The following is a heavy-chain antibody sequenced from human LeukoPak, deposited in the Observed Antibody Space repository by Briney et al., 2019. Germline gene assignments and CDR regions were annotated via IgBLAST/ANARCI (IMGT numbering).Heavy chain of an antibody. CDR2: INPNSGGT. CDR3: ARDERYDSSGYPFDY. Sequence: GASVKVSCKASGYTFTGYFMHWMRQAPGQGLEWIGWINPNSGGTNYAQKFQGRVTMTRDTSISTAYMELSRLRSDDTAVYYCARDERYDSSGYPFDYWGQGTLVTVSS. D-gene: IGHD3-22*01. CDR1: GYTFTGYF. V-gene: IGHV1-2*02. J-gene: IGHJ4*02.